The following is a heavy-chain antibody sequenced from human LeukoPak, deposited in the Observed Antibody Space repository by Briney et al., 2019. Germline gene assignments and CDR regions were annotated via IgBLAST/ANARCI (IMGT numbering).Heavy chain of an antibody. CDR2: VDASGTTT. V-gene: IGHV3-NL1*01. CDR3: ANEPGYGTSEPTQY. J-gene: IGHJ4*02. CDR1: GFTFSSYG. D-gene: IGHD2-8*01. Sequence: GGSLRPSCAASGFTFSSYGMHWVRQAPGKGLEWVSAVDASGTTTYYADSVKGRFIISRDNSKNTLYLELTSLRAEDTAIYYCANEPGYGTSEPTQYWGQGTLVTVSP.